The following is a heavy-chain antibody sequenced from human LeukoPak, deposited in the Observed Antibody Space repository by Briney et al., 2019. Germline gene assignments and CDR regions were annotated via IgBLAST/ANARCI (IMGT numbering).Heavy chain of an antibody. V-gene: IGHV3-15*01. CDR2: IKSKTDGGTT. D-gene: IGHD5-12*01. CDR3: DTEWMGIGDH. J-gene: IGHJ4*02. CDR1: GFTFSNAW. Sequence: PGGSLRLSCAAPGFTFSNAWMSWVRQAPGKGLEWVGRIKSKTDGGTTDYAVPVKGRFTISRDDSKDTLYLQMNSLKSEDTAVYYCDTEWMGIGDHWGQGTLVTVSS.